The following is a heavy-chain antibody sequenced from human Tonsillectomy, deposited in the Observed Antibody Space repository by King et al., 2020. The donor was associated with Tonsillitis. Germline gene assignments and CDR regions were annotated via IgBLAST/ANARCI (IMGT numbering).Heavy chain of an antibody. D-gene: IGHD4-17*01. CDR2: ISWDGGST. CDR1: GFTFDDYA. V-gene: IGHV3-43D*03. CDR3: AKDTSSTYYGDFSYYFDY. J-gene: IGHJ4*02. Sequence: VQLVQSGGVVVQPGGSLRLSCAASGFTFDDYAMHWVRQAPGKGLEWVSLISWDGGSTYYADSVKGRFTISRDNSKNSLYLQMNSLRAEDTALYYCAKDTSSTYYGDFSYYFDYWGQGTLVTVSS.